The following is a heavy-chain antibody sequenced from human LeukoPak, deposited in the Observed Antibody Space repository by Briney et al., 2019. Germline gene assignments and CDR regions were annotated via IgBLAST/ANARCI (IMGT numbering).Heavy chain of an antibody. J-gene: IGHJ6*03. V-gene: IGHV6-1*01. CDR2: TYYRSKWYN. Sequence: SQTLSLTCAISGDSVSSNSVAWNWIRQSPLRGLEWLGRTYYRSKWYNDYAVSVKSRITINPDTSKNQFSLQLNSVTPEDTAVYYCASSSQGLVYYYYYMDVWGKGTTVTVSS. CDR3: ASSSQGLVYYYYYMDV. CDR1: GDSVSSNSVA. D-gene: IGHD6-6*01.